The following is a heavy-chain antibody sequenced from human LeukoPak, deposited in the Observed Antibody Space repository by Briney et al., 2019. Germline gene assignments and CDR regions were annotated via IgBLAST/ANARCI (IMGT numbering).Heavy chain of an antibody. D-gene: IGHD3-10*01. CDR2: ISSSSSYI. V-gene: IGHV3-21*01. CDR3: ARDGITMVRGVTSHFDY. J-gene: IGHJ4*02. Sequence: GGSLRLSCAVSGFTFSSYSMNWVRQAPGKGLEWVSSISSSSSYIYYADSVKGRFTISRDNAKNSLYLQMNSLRAEDTAVYYCARDGITMVRGVTSHFDYWGQGTLVTVSS. CDR1: GFTFSSYS.